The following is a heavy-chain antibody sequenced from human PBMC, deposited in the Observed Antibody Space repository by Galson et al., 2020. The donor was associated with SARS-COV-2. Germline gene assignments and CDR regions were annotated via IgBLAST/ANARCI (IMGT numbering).Heavy chain of an antibody. CDR2: INPNSGGT. Sequence: ASVKVSCKASGYTFTGYYMHWVRQAPGQGLEWMGWINPNSGGTNYAQKFQGRVTMTRDTSISTAYMELSRLRSDDTAVYYCARDDTYYDILTGLSAGDWFDPWGQGTLVTVSS. D-gene: IGHD3-9*01. V-gene: IGHV1-2*02. CDR3: ARDDTYYDILTGLSAGDWFDP. CDR1: GYTFTGYY. J-gene: IGHJ5*02.